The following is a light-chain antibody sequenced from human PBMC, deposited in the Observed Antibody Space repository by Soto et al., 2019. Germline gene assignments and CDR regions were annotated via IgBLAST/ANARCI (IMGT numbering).Light chain of an antibody. J-gene: IGKJ2*01. CDR1: QSVSSY. CDR3: QQRSNWPPT. Sequence: EIVLTQSPATLSLSPGERATLSCRASQSVSSYFAWYQQKPGQAPRLLIYDASNRATGIPARFSGSGSGTDFTLTISSLEPEDVAGYYCQQRSNWPPTFGQGTKLEIK. V-gene: IGKV3-11*01. CDR2: DAS.